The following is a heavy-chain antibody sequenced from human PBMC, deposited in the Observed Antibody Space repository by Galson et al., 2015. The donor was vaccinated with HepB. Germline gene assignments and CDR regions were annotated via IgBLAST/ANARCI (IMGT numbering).Heavy chain of an antibody. J-gene: IGHJ3*02. CDR2: ISYDGSNK. V-gene: IGHV3-30*18. CDR3: AKDPNDYGDYVQDAFDI. Sequence: SLRLSCAASGFTFSSYGMHWVRQAPGKGLEWVAVISYDGSNKYYADSVRGRFTISRDNSKNTLYLQMNSLRAEDTAVYYCAKDPNDYGDYVQDAFDIWGQGTMVTVSS. D-gene: IGHD4-17*01. CDR1: GFTFSSYG.